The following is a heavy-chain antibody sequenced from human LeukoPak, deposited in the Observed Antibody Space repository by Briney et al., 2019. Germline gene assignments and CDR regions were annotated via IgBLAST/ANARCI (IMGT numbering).Heavy chain of an antibody. CDR2: ISASGTAI. CDR1: GFSFSGTD. CDR3: ATDWSY. Sequence: GGSLRLSCATSGFSFSGTDMNWVRQAPGKGLEWVSYISASGTAIYYADSMKGRFTISRDNGKNSLDLQVNSLRAEDTAIYYCATDWSYWGQGTLVTVSS. V-gene: IGHV3-48*01. J-gene: IGHJ4*02.